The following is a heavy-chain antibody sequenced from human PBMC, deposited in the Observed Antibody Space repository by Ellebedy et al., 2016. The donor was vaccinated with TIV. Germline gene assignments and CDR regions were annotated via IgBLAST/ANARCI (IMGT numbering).Heavy chain of an antibody. D-gene: IGHD2-2*01. J-gene: IGHJ4*02. Sequence: GGSLRLXXTVSGFSFSTYAMSWVRQAPGKGLEWVSSISFGSKYIYYADSVRGRFTVSRDNLKRTLFLQMHSLRAEDTALYYCTRGDTTSSLQLDYWGQGTLLTVSS. CDR3: TRGDTTSSLQLDY. V-gene: IGHV3-21*01. CDR2: ISFGSKYI. CDR1: GFSFSTYA.